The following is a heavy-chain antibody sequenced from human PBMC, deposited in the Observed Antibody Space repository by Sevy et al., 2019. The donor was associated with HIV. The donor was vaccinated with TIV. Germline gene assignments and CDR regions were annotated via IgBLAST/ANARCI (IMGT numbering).Heavy chain of an antibody. CDR1: GFTFSSYA. CDR2: ISGSGGST. CDR3: AKHPDRRSVGYIGY. J-gene: IGHJ4*02. D-gene: IGHD6-13*01. Sequence: GGSLRLSCAASGFTFSSYAMSWVRQAPGKGLEWVSAISGSGGSTYYADSVKGRFTISRDNSKNTLYLQMNSLRAEDTAVYYCAKHPDRRSVGYIGYWGQGTLVTVSS. V-gene: IGHV3-23*01.